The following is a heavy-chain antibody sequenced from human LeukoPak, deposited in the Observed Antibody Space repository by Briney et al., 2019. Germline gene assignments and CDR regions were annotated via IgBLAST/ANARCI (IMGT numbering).Heavy chain of an antibody. V-gene: IGHV3-66*01. CDR2: IYSGGST. CDR3: ARGYDSSGYSLKVDY. Sequence: GGSLRLSCAASGFTDSSNYMSWVHQAPGKELEWVSVIYSGGSTYYADSVKGRFTISRDNSKNTLYLQMNSLRAEDTAVYYCARGYDSSGYSLKVDYWGQGTLVTVSS. J-gene: IGHJ4*02. CDR1: GFTDSSNY. D-gene: IGHD3-22*01.